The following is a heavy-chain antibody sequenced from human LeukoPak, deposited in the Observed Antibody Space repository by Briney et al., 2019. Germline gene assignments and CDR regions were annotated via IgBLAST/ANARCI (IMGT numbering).Heavy chain of an antibody. V-gene: IGHV4-34*01. J-gene: IGHJ2*01. CDR3: ARRIFGVVPRNWYFDL. CDR1: GGSFSGYY. CDR2: INHSGGT. Sequence: SETLSLTCAVYGGSFSGYYWSWIRQPPGGGLEWIWEINHSGGTTYKPSLKSRVTISVDTSKNQFSLQLSSVTAADTAVYYCARRIFGVVPRNWYFDLWGRGTLVTVSS. D-gene: IGHD3-3*01.